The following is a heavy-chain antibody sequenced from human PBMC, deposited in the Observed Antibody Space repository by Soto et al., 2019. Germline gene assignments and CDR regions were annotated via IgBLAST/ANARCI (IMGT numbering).Heavy chain of an antibody. J-gene: IGHJ4*02. V-gene: IGHV4-61*08. CDR3: ARHRFTVTPAVLTYYFDY. CDR2: IYYSGST. Sequence: PSETLSLTCTVSGGSISSGDYSWIWVRPSPGKGLEWIGYIYYSGSTNYNPSLKSRVTISVDTSKNQFSLKLSSVTAADTAVYYCARHRFTVTPAVLTYYFDYWGQGTLVTVSS. CDR1: GGSISSGDYS. D-gene: IGHD4-17*01.